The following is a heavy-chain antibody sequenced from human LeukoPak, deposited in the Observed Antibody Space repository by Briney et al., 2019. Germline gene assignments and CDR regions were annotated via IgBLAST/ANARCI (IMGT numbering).Heavy chain of an antibody. J-gene: IGHJ6*03. CDR3: ARGYSSGWNYYYYYMDV. Sequence: PGGSLRLSCAASGFTFSSYMMTWVRQAPGKGLEWVANIKPDGGEKFYVDSVRGRFTIYRDNAKNSLYLQMNSLRAEDTALYYCARGYSSGWNYYYYYMDVWGKGTTVTVSS. CDR2: IKPDGGEK. CDR1: GFTFSSYM. V-gene: IGHV3-7*03. D-gene: IGHD6-19*01.